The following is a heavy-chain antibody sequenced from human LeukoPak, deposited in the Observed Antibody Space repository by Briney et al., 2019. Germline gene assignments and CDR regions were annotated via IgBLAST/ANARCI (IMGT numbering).Heavy chain of an antibody. V-gene: IGHV4-59*08. Sequence: SETLSLTCTVSGGSISSYYWSWIRQPPGKGLEWIGYIYYSGSTNYNPSLKSRVTISVDTSKNQFSLKLSSVTAADTAVYYCARGAAARLIDYWGQGTLVTVSS. D-gene: IGHD6-6*01. CDR2: IYYSGST. CDR1: GGSISSYY. CDR3: ARGAAARLIDY. J-gene: IGHJ4*02.